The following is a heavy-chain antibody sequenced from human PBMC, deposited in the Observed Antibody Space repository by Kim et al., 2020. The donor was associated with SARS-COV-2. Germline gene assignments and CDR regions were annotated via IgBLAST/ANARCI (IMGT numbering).Heavy chain of an antibody. J-gene: IGHJ6*02. CDR1: GYTFTSYG. D-gene: IGHD6-13*01. CDR2: ISAYNGNT. V-gene: IGHV1-18*01. Sequence: ASVKVSCKASGYTFTSYGISWVRQAPGQGLEWMGWISAYNGNTNYAQKLQGRVTMTTDTSTSTAYMELRSLRSDDTAVYYCARVQAADHYYYYGMDVWGQGTTVTVSS. CDR3: ARVQAADHYYYYGMDV.